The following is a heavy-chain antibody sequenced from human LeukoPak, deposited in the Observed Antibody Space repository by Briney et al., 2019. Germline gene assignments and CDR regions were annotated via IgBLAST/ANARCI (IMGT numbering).Heavy chain of an antibody. CDR3: AGGRPYDFWSGYPYFDY. Sequence: EASVKVSCKASGGTFSSYAISWVRQAPGQGLEWMGGIIPIFGTANYAQKFQGRVTITADESTSTAYMELSSLRSEDTAVYYCAGGRPYDFWSGYPYFDYWGQGTLVTVSS. CDR2: IIPIFGTA. D-gene: IGHD3-3*01. CDR1: GGTFSSYA. J-gene: IGHJ4*02. V-gene: IGHV1-69*01.